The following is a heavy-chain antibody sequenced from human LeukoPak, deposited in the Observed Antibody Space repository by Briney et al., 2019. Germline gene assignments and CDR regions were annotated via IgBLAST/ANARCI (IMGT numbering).Heavy chain of an antibody. D-gene: IGHD5-18*01. J-gene: IGHJ4*02. CDR2: IYYSGST. V-gene: IGHV4-61*01. CDR1: GGSVSSGSYY. Sequence: SETLSLTCTVSGGSVSSGSYYWSWIRQPPGKGLEWIGYIYYSGSTNYNPSLKSRVTISVDTSKNQFSLKLSSVTAADTAVYYCAREGYSYGYFDYWGRGTLVTVSS. CDR3: AREGYSYGYFDY.